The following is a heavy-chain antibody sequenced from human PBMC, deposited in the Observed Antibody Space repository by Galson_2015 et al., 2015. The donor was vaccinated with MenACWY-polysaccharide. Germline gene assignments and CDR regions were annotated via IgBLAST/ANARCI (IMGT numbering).Heavy chain of an antibody. D-gene: IGHD4-23*01. Sequence: LRLSCAASGFSFGTSWMTWFRRAPGKGLEWVANVAPDGSEMFYVHSVKGRFTISRDNARNSLYLQMHSLRADDTAEYYCARVLTHWYCDLWGRGTLVTVSP. CDR2: VAPDGSEM. CDR1: GFSFGTSW. V-gene: IGHV3-7*01. J-gene: IGHJ2*01. CDR3: ARVLTHWYCDL.